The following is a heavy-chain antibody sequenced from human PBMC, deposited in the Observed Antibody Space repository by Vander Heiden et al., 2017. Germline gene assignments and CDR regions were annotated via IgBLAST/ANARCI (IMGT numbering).Heavy chain of an antibody. CDR2: ISGSGGST. D-gene: IGHD1-7*01. CDR3: AKDNYYYFDY. V-gene: IGHV3-23*01. CDR1: GFTFSNYG. Sequence: EVQLLESGGGLVQPGGSLRLSWEAAGFTFSNYGMSWVRQAPGKGLEWVSAISGSGGSTYYADSVKGRFTISRDNSKNTLYLQMNSLRAEDTAVYYCAKDNYYYFDYWGQGTLVTVSS. J-gene: IGHJ4*02.